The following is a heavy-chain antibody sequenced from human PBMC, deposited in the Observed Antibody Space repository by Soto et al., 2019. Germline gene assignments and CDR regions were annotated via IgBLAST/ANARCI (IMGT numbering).Heavy chain of an antibody. CDR3: ARDQMTTVTIV. CDR2: INHSGST. CDR1: GGSFSGYY. V-gene: IGHV4-34*01. J-gene: IGHJ4*02. D-gene: IGHD4-17*01. Sequence: SETLSLTCAVYGGSFSGYYWSWIRQPPGKGLEWIGEINHSGSTNYNPSLKSRVTISVDTSKNQFSLKLSSVTAADTAVYYCARDQMTTVTIVWGQGTLVTVSS.